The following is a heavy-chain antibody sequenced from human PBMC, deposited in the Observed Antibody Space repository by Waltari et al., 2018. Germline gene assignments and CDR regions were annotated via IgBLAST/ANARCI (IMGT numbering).Heavy chain of an antibody. Sequence: EVQLVESGGGLVKPGGSLRLSCAASGFKFSDYAMNWVRQAPGKGCGWVSSIGSSSSFMDYADSVRGRFTGSRDNAKNTLYLQMDTLRAEDTAVYYCAREGAEQWVVEDYGMDVWGQGTTVTVS. CDR3: AREGAEQWVVEDYGMDV. V-gene: IGHV3-21*02. D-gene: IGHD6-19*01. J-gene: IGHJ6*02. CDR1: GFKFSDYA. CDR2: IGSSSSFM.